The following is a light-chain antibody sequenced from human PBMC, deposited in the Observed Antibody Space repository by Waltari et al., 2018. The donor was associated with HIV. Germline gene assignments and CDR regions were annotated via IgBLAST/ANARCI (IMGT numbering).Light chain of an antibody. Sequence: SYVLTQPPSVSVAPGKTARITCGGNNIGSKSVHWSQQKPGQAPVLVIYDDSDRPSGIPERFSGSNSGNTATLTISRVEAGDEADYYCQVWDTNSHHPGVFGGGTKLTVL. J-gene: IGLJ3*02. CDR1: NIGSKS. V-gene: IGLV3-21*04. CDR2: DDS. CDR3: QVWDTNSHHPGV.